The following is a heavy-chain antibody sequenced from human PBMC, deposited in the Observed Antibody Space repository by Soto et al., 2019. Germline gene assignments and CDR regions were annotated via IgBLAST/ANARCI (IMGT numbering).Heavy chain of an antibody. J-gene: IGHJ4*02. Sequence: EVQLVESGGGLVQPGGSLRLSCAASGFTFSTYWMSWARQAPGKGLEWVAHINQDGSTNYHVDSVKGRFTISRDNARNSLYLQRNSLRAEDAAVYYCARENAGSLDYWGPGTLVTVSS. CDR1: GFTFSTYW. CDR2: INQDGSTN. V-gene: IGHV3-7*01. D-gene: IGHD3-10*01. CDR3: ARENAGSLDY.